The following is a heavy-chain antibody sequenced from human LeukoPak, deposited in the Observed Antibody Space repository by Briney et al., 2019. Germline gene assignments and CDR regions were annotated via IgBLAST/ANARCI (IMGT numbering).Heavy chain of an antibody. D-gene: IGHD2/OR15-2a*01. V-gene: IGHV3-33*01. CDR2: IWFDGSNR. CDR1: GFTFSGHG. CDR3: ARDFNSLRLQNSVAFDI. Sequence: QTGGSLRLSCAASGFTFSGHGMHWVRQAPGKGLEWVAVIWFDGSNRYYTDSVKGRFTISRDNSKNKLYLQMNTLRAEDTAMYYCARDFNSLRLQNSVAFDIWGRGTMVTVSA. J-gene: IGHJ3*02.